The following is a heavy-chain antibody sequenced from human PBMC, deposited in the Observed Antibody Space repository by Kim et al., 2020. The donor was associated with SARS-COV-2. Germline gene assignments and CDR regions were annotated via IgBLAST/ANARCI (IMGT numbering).Heavy chain of an antibody. V-gene: IGHV1-18*01. CDR1: GYIFTSFG. CDR3: ARDRGNDVLTGILTPGHYGMDV. D-gene: IGHD3-9*01. CDR2: MSGYNGDT. J-gene: IGHJ6*02. Sequence: ASVKVSCQTSGYIFTSFGISWVRQAPGQGLEWVGWMSGYNGDTNIAQKFQGRVTMTTDTSTKTGHLEVRSLRSDDTAVYYCARDRGNDVLTGILTPGHYGMDVWGQGTTVTVSS.